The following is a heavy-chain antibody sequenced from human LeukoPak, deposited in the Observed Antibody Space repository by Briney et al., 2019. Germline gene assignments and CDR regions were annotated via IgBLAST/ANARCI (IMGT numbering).Heavy chain of an antibody. CDR1: GYSFTTYW. CDR2: MYPGDSDI. J-gene: IGHJ4*02. V-gene: IGHV5-51*01. CDR3: AVGLYSYDEKQIDY. D-gene: IGHD5-18*01. Sequence: GESLKISCKGSGYSFTTYWIGWVRQMPGKGLEWMGIMYPGDSDIRYNPSFQGQVTISADKSISTAYLQWSSLKASDTAMYYCAVGLYSYDEKQIDYWGQGTLVTVSS.